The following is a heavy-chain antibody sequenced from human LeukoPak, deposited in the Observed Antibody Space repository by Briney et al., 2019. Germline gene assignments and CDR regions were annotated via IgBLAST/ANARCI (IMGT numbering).Heavy chain of an antibody. Sequence: SETLSLTCTVSGASIRSSGPYWSWIRQHLGKGLEWIGYISNSGSTNYHPSLKSRVTISSDTSKTQFTLKLTSVAAADTAVYYCARSPSGYRFDSWGQGTLVTVSS. J-gene: IGHJ4*02. V-gene: IGHV4-61*08. CDR2: ISNSGST. D-gene: IGHD3-22*01. CDR1: GASIRSSGPY. CDR3: ARSPSGYRFDS.